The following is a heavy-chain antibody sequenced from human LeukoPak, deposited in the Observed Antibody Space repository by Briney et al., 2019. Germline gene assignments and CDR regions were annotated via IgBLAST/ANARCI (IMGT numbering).Heavy chain of an antibody. CDR1: GYTFTSYD. D-gene: IGHD6-13*01. Sequence: ASVKVSCKASGYTFTSYDINWVRQATGQGLEWMGWMNPNSGGTNYAQKFQGRVTMTRDTSISTAYMELSRLRSDDTAVYYCARDPYSSSWYRALDYYYYYGMDVWGQGTTVTVSS. CDR2: MNPNSGGT. J-gene: IGHJ6*01. V-gene: IGHV1-2*02. CDR3: ARDPYSSSWYRALDYYYYYGMDV.